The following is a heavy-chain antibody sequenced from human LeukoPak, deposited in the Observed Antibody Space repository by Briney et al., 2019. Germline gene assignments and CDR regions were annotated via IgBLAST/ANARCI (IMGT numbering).Heavy chain of an antibody. V-gene: IGHV5-51*01. CDR1: GDSFTSYW. J-gene: IGHJ3*02. CDR2: IYPGDSDT. Sequence: GESLKISCKGSGDSFTSYWIAWVRQMPGKGLEWMGIIYPGDSDTRYSPSFQGQVTISADNSFSTAYLQWTSLKASDTAMYYCARISPQDAFDIWGQGTTVTVSS. CDR3: ARISPQDAFDI.